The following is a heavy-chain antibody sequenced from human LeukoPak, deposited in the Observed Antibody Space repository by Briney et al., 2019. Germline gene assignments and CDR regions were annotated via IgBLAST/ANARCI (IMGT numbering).Heavy chain of an antibody. CDR3: ARANRPLYNWKGGYFQH. Sequence: ASVKVSCKASGYTFTSYGVSWVRQAPGQGLEWMGWISAYNGNTNYAQKLQGRVTMTTDTSTSTAYMELRSLRSDDTAVYYCARANRPLYNWKGGYFQHWGQGTLVTVSS. CDR1: GYTFTSYG. CDR2: ISAYNGNT. J-gene: IGHJ1*01. V-gene: IGHV1-18*01. D-gene: IGHD1-20*01.